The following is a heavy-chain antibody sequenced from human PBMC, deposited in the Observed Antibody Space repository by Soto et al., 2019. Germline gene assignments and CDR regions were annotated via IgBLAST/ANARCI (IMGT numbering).Heavy chain of an antibody. J-gene: IGHJ5*02. CDR1: GDSVSSNSAA. V-gene: IGHV6-1*01. Sequence: PSQTLSLTCAISGDSVSSNSAAWNWTRQSPSRGLEWLGRTYYRSKWYNDYAVSVKSRITINPDTSKNQFSLQLNSVTPEDTAVYYCARAEIYCSSTSCYLGWFDPWGQGTLVTVS. CDR2: TYYRSKWYN. CDR3: ARAEIYCSSTSCYLGWFDP. D-gene: IGHD2-2*01.